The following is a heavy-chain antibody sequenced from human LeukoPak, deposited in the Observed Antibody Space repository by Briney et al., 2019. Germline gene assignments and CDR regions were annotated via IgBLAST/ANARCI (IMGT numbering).Heavy chain of an antibody. J-gene: IGHJ6*03. V-gene: IGHV3-23*01. Sequence: GGSLRLSCAASGFTFSTNPMSWVRQAPGNGLEWVSAISDTRTYYADAVKGRFTISRDNSKNTVFLQMNSLRAEDTAVYYCARVSSGSYFGYYYYYMDVWGKGTTVTVSS. CDR2: ISDTRT. CDR1: GFTFSTNP. D-gene: IGHD1-26*01. CDR3: ARVSSGSYFGYYYYYMDV.